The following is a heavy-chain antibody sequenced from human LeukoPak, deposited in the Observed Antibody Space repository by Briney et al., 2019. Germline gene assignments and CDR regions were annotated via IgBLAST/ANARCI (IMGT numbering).Heavy chain of an antibody. CDR1: GFIFDDYL. CDR3: AKARGLIGGAFDI. D-gene: IGHD3-22*01. V-gene: IGHV3-43*01. CDR2: ISWDGGVT. J-gene: IGHJ3*02. Sequence: GGSLRLSCAASGFIFDDYLIHWVRQRPGKGLELVSLISWDGGVTYHADSVKGRFTISRDNSKNSLYLQMNSLRTEDTALYYCAKARGLIGGAFDIWGQGTMVTVSS.